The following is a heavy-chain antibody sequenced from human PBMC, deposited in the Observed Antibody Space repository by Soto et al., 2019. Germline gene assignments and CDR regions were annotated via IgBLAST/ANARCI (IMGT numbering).Heavy chain of an antibody. D-gene: IGHD3-3*01. Sequence: QVQLVQSGAEVKKPGSSVKVSCKASGGTFSSYAISWVRQAPGQGLDWMGGIIPIFGTANYAQKFQGRVTITADESTSTAYMELSSLRSEDTAVYYCARGFGVVIPDPHYYYYGMDVWGQGTTVTVSS. J-gene: IGHJ6*02. CDR1: GGTFSSYA. CDR3: ARGFGVVIPDPHYYYYGMDV. CDR2: IIPIFGTA. V-gene: IGHV1-69*12.